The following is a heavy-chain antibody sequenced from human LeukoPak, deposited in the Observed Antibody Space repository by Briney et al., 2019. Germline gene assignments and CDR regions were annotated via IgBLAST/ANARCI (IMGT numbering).Heavy chain of an antibody. J-gene: IGHJ2*01. CDR2: IYYSGST. V-gene: IGHV4-31*03. CDR1: GGSISSGGYY. Sequence: PSETLSLTCTVSGGSISSGGYYWSWIRQHPGQGLEWIGYIYYSGSTYYNPSLKSRVTISVDTSKNQFSLKLSSVTAADTAVYYCARGPYSSGWQRGYFDLWGRGTLVTVSS. D-gene: IGHD6-19*01. CDR3: ARGPYSSGWQRGYFDL.